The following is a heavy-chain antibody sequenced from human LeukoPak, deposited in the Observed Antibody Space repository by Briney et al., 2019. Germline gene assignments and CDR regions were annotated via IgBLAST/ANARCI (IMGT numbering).Heavy chain of an antibody. Sequence: PSQTLSLTCTVSGGSISSGSYYWSWIRQPAGKGLEWIGRIYTSGSTNYNPSLKSRVTISVDTSKNQFSLKLNSVTAADTAVYYCARESIAGHYWGQGTRSPSPQ. D-gene: IGHD6-6*01. CDR3: ARESIAGHY. J-gene: IGHJ4*02. CDR1: GGSISSGSYY. CDR2: IYTSGST. V-gene: IGHV4-61*02.